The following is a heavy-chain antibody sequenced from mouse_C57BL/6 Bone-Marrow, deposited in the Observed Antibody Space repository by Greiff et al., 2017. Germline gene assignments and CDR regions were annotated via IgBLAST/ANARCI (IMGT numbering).Heavy chain of an antibody. D-gene: IGHD4-1*01. CDR3: ARDWDYFDY. Sequence: VQGVESGAELVKPGASVKISCKVSGYAFSTYWMNWVKQRPGKGLELIGQIYPGDGDTNYNGKFKGKATLTADKSSSTAYMQLSSLTSEDSAVYFCARDWDYFDYWGQGTTLTVSS. CDR2: IYPGDGDT. V-gene: IGHV1-80*01. CDR1: GYAFSTYW. J-gene: IGHJ2*01.